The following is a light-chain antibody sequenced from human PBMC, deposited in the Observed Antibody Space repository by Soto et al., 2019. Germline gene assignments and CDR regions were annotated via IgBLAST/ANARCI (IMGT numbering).Light chain of an antibody. J-gene: IGKJ5*01. CDR2: SAA. CDR1: QGISSW. CDR3: PQAGSFTNT. Sequence: DIQMTQSPSSVSAFVGDRVTITCRATQGISSWLAWYQQKPGETPNLLIYSAATLQNGVPSGFSASISGTAFPLNIITLQPPDFATDFCPQAGSFTNTFGQGPRL. V-gene: IGKV1-12*01.